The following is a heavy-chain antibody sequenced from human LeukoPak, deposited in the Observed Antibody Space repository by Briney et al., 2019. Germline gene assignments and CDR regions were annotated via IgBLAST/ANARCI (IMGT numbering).Heavy chain of an antibody. J-gene: IGHJ4*02. V-gene: IGHV3-48*03. CDR1: GFTFSSYE. CDR3: ASAPRSYYYFDS. CDR2: ISSSGSTI. Sequence: PGGSLRLSCAASGFTFSSYEMNWVRQAPGKGLEWVSYISSSGSTIYYADSVKGRFTISRDNAKNSLYLQMNSLRDDDTAVYYCASAPRSYYYFDSWGQGTLVTVSS. D-gene: IGHD2-21*01.